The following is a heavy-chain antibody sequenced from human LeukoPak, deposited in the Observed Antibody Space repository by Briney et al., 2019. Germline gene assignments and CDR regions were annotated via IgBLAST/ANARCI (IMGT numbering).Heavy chain of an antibody. J-gene: IGHJ6*03. V-gene: IGHV4-34*01. CDR2: INHSGST. D-gene: IGHD3-10*01. CDR1: GGSFSGYY. CDR3: AREGITMVRGVIATYYYYYYMDV. Sequence: SETLSLTCAVYGGSFSGYYWSWIRQPPGKGLEWIGEINHSGSTNYNPSLRSRVTISVDTSKNQFSLKLSSVTAADTAVYYCAREGITMVRGVIATYYYYYYMDVWGKGTTVTVSS.